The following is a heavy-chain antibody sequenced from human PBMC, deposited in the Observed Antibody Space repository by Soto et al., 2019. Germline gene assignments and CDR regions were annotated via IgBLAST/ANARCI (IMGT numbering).Heavy chain of an antibody. CDR3: SKGAPNCSGGSCYSGWFDP. V-gene: IGHV3-23*01. CDR1: GFTFSSYA. J-gene: IGHJ5*02. Sequence: GGSLRLSCAASGFTFSSYAMSWVRQAPGKGLEWVSAISGSGGSTYYADSVKGRFTISRDNSKNTLYLQMNSLRAEDTAVYYCSKGAPNCSGGSCYSGWFDPWGQGPPVTVSS. CDR2: ISGSGGST. D-gene: IGHD2-15*01.